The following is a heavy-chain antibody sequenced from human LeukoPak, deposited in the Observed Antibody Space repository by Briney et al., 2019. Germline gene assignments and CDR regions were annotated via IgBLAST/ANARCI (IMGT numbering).Heavy chain of an antibody. CDR1: GFNLSNYE. CDR2: IYSSGSSI. Sequence: GGSLRPSCAASGFNLSNYEMNWVRQAPGKGLEWVSNIYSSGSSIYYADSVKGRFTISRDNAMNSLYLQMNSLRAEDTAVYYCARGYYDSSGYFQHGRWGQGTLVTFSS. V-gene: IGHV3-48*03. J-gene: IGHJ4*02. CDR3: ARGYYDSSGYFQHGR. D-gene: IGHD3-22*01.